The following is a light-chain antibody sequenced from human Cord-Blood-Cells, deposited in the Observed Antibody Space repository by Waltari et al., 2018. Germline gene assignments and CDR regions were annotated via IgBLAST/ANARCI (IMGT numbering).Light chain of an antibody. CDR2: DVS. V-gene: IGLV2-14*01. Sequence: QSALTQPASVSGSPGQSITISCTGTSSDVGGYNYVSWYQQHPGKAPKLMIYDVSKRPSGFSNRFSGSKSGNTASLTISGLQAEDEADYYCSSYTSSSTFYVFGTGTKVTVL. CDR3: SSYTSSSTFYV. CDR1: SSDVGGYNY. J-gene: IGLJ1*01.